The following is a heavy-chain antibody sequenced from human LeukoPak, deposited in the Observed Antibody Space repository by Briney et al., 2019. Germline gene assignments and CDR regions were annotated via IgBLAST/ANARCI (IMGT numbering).Heavy chain of an antibody. D-gene: IGHD2-15*01. V-gene: IGHV1-2*02. CDR2: INPNSDDT. J-gene: IGHJ4*02. Sequence: GASVKVSCKASGYTFTGYYMHWVRQAPGQGLEWMGLINPNSDDTHYAQDVQGRVTMTRDTSISTAYMELSRLRSDDTAVYYCARRGCNGGHCYVDYWGQGTLVTVSS. CDR3: ARRGCNGGHCYVDY. CDR1: GYTFTGYY.